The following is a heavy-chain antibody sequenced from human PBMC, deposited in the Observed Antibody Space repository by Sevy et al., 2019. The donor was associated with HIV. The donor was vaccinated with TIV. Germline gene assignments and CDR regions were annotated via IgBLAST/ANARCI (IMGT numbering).Heavy chain of an antibody. D-gene: IGHD3-22*01. J-gene: IGHJ4*02. Sequence: ASVKVSCKASGYTLTNYYMHWVRQAPGQGLEWMGLINPSGGSTSYAQKFKGRVTMTRDTSTSTVYMELSSLRSEDTAVYYCARVYYYDYSGPGYWGQGTLLTVSS. CDR2: INPSGGST. CDR3: ARVYYYDYSGPGY. V-gene: IGHV1-46*01. CDR1: GYTLTNYY.